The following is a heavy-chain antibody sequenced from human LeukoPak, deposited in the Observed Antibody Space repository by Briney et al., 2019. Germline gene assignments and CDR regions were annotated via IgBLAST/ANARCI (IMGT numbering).Heavy chain of an antibody. CDR1: GGSISSSSYY. D-gene: IGHD2-2*01. Sequence: SETLSLTCTVSGGSISSSSYYWGWIRQPPGKELEWIGSIYYSGSTYYNPSLKSRVTISVDTSKNQFSLKLSSVTAADTAVYYCAREGYLGSSTSCYFGGSCYSTDPFDYWGQGTLVTVSS. CDR3: AREGYLGSSTSCYFGGSCYSTDPFDY. J-gene: IGHJ4*02. V-gene: IGHV4-39*07. CDR2: IYYSGST.